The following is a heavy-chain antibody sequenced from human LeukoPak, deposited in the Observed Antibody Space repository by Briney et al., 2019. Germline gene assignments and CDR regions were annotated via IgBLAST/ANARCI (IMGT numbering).Heavy chain of an antibody. CDR2: IRSKAYGGTT. J-gene: IGHJ4*02. V-gene: IGHV3-49*04. Sequence: GGSLRLSCTASGFTFRDYAMSWVRQAPGKGLEWAGFIRSKAYGGTTEYAASVKGRFTISRDDSKSIAYLQMNSLKTEDTAVYYCTRVLSGGGCIDYWGQGTLVTVSP. CDR1: GFTFRDYA. D-gene: IGHD3-16*01. CDR3: TRVLSGGGCIDY.